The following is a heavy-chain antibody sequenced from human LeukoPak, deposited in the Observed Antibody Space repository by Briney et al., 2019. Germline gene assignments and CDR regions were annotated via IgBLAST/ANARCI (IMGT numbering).Heavy chain of an antibody. Sequence: ASVKVSCKASGYTFTSYGISWVRQAPGRGLEWMGWISAYNGNTNYARKLQGRVTMTTDTSTSTAYMELRSLRSDDTAVYYCARVDTAMVFGYWGQGTLVTVSS. V-gene: IGHV1-18*01. J-gene: IGHJ4*02. CDR1: GYTFTSYG. CDR2: ISAYNGNT. D-gene: IGHD5-18*01. CDR3: ARVDTAMVFGY.